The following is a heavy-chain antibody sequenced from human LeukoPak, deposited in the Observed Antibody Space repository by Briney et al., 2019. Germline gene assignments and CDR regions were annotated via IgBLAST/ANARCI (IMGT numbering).Heavy chain of an antibody. V-gene: IGHV3-30*03. D-gene: IGHD4-17*01. CDR3: ASDDYGDYFDY. CDR1: GFTFSSYG. J-gene: IGHJ4*02. Sequence: GRSLRLSCAAPGFTFSSYGMHWVRQAPGKGLEWVAVISYDGSNKYYADSVKGRFTISRDNSKNTLYLQMNSLRAEDTAVYYCASDDYGDYFDYWGQGTLVTVSS. CDR2: ISYDGSNK.